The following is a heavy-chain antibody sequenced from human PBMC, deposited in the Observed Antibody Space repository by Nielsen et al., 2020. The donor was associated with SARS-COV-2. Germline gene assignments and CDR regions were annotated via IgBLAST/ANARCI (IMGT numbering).Heavy chain of an antibody. CDR2: IYYSGST. V-gene: IGHV4-59*08. J-gene: IGHJ5*02. Sequence: GSLRLSCTVSGGSISSYYWSWIRQPPGKGLEWIGYIYYSGSTNYNPSLKSRVTISVDTSKNQFSLKLSSVTAADTAVYYCARPYIAVAGTGWSDPWGQGTLVTVSS. CDR1: GGSISSYY. D-gene: IGHD6-19*01. CDR3: ARPYIAVAGTGWSDP.